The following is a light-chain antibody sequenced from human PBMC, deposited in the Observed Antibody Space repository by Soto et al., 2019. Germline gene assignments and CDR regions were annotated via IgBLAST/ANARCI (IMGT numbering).Light chain of an antibody. V-gene: IGKV3-20*01. Sequence: ESLLTQSPATLSLSPGERPPLSSRASQSVSSSYLAWYQQKPGQAPRLLIYGASSRATGIPDRFSGSGSGTDFTLTISRLEPEDFAVYYCHQYGSSPATFGQGTKVDI. CDR2: GAS. CDR1: QSVSSSY. J-gene: IGKJ1*01. CDR3: HQYGSSPAT.